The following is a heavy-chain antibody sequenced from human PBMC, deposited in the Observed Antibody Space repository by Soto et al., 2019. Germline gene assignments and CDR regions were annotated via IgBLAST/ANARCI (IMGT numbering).Heavy chain of an antibody. J-gene: IGHJ4*02. V-gene: IGHV5-10-1*01. CDR3: ARLQAEAGDDGLTFDY. CDR2: IAPSDSYT. CDR1: GYSFTSYW. D-gene: IGHD6-13*01. Sequence: EVELVLSGAEVKKPGESLRISCKGSGYSFTSYWISWVRQMPXXXLXXXGRIAPSDSYTNYSPSFQGHVTISAHKSIXXAXRTWSXLXXXXSXMYYCARLQAEAGDDGLTFDYWGQGTLVTVSS.